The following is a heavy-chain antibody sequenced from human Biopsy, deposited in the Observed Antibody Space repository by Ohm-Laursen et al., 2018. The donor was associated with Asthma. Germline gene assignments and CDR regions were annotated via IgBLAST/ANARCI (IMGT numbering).Heavy chain of an antibody. CDR1: GYTFNSAG. J-gene: IGHJ6*02. V-gene: IGHV1-18*01. CDR3: ARAVDYSHYYGIDV. D-gene: IGHD3-10*01. CDR2: ISVYNGNT. Sequence: ASVKVSCKASGYTFNSAGITWVRQAPGQGLEWMGWISVYNGNTKDAQKLQDRVTMITDTSTSTAYVELRSLRSDDTAVYFCARAVDYSHYYGIDVWGQGTTVTVS.